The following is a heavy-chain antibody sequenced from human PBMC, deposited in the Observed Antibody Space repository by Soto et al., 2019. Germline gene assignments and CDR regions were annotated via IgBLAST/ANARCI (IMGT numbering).Heavy chain of an antibody. V-gene: IGHV4-59*01. CDR1: GGTMSEYF. D-gene: IGHD3-10*01. CDR3: ARDGYDGSGSPYPAY. J-gene: IGHJ4*02. CDR2: IYYLGSI. Sequence: PSEPLSLTCPGSGGTMSEYFWRWVRQSPGKGLEWIGYIYYLGSIDYNPSLKSRVTISVDTSKRQFSLKLSSVTAADTAIYYCARDGYDGSGSPYPAYWGPGIQVTVSS.